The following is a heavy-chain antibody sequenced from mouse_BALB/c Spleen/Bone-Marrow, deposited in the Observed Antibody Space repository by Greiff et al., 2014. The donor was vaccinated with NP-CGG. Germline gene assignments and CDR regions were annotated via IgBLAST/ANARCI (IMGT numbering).Heavy chain of an antibody. Sequence: EVQLQQSGAELVKPGASVKLSCTASGFNIKDTYMHWVKQRPEQGLEWIGRIDPANGNTKYDPKFQGKATITADTSSNTAYLQLRSLTSEDTAVYYCASYDYGYYFDYWGQGTTLTVSS. CDR1: GFNIKDTY. J-gene: IGHJ2*01. D-gene: IGHD2-4*01. CDR3: ASYDYGYYFDY. CDR2: IDPANGNT. V-gene: IGHV14-3*02.